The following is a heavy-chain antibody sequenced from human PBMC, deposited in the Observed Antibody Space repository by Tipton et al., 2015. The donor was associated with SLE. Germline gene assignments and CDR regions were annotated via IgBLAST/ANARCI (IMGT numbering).Heavy chain of an antibody. J-gene: IGHJ1*01. CDR3: ATRIASHRGQFFHH. V-gene: IGHV1-69*05. D-gene: IGHD2-15*01. CDR1: GGTFSSYA. CDR2: IIPIFGKP. Sequence: QLVQSGPEVKKPGASVKVSCKASGGTFSSYAFSWLRQAPGQGLEWMGGIIPIFGKPNYAQKFQGRVTINTDESTNTAYMELSSLRSDDTAVYYCATRIASHRGQFFHHWGQGTLVIVSS.